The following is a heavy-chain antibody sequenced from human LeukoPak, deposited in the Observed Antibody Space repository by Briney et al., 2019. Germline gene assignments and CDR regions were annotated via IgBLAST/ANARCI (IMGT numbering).Heavy chain of an antibody. V-gene: IGHV4-59*01. CDR3: ARDGPYNSGSFFDY. CDR1: GGSIGTYY. D-gene: IGHD3-10*01. Sequence: ASETLSLTCTVSGGSIGTYYWSWIRQPPGKGLEWIGYIYYSGITNYNPSLKSRVTISVDMSKNQFSLKLNSVTAADTAVYYCARDGPYNSGSFFDYWGQGTLVTVSS. J-gene: IGHJ4*02. CDR2: IYYSGIT.